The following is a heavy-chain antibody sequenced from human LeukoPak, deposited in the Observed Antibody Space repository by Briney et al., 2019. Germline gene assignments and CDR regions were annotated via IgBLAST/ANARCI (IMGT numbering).Heavy chain of an antibody. CDR1: GLTFSRNA. CDR2: ISSDGKEK. D-gene: IGHD3/OR15-3a*01. CDR3: ARDSGFSGTQRGEY. J-gene: IGHJ4*02. Sequence: GGSLRLSCAVSGLTFSRNAMHWVRQAPGKGLEWVAVISSDGKEKYYADSVKGRFTISRDDSKATLYLEMNSLRAEDTAVYYCARDSGFSGTQRGEYWGQGTLVTVSS. V-gene: IGHV3-30*04.